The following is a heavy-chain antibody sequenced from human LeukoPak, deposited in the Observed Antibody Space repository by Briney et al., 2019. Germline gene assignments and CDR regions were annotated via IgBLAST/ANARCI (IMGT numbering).Heavy chain of an antibody. J-gene: IGHJ5*02. Sequence: SPETLSLTCIVSGVSINTHYWTWIRQSPGKGLEWIGHIYYTVTTNYSPSLKSRVTISVDRSKNLFSLRLKSLTSADTAVYYCARAGPWQIDPWGQGILVTVSS. CDR3: ARAGPWQIDP. CDR2: IYYTVTT. V-gene: IGHV4-59*11. CDR1: GVSINTHY. D-gene: IGHD3-10*01.